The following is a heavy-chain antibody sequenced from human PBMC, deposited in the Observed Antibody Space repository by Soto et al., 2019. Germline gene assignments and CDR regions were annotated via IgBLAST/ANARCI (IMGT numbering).Heavy chain of an antibody. J-gene: IGHJ4*02. Sequence: EVHLVESGGGLVQTGGSLRLSCAIFESTVSRDWMNWVRQAPGKGLEWVAHINQDGSEKYYVDSVKGRFTISRDKAKKSLFLQMNSLLLADTAMSYCRGGVGDAFWGRGTLVTVSS. CDR2: INQDGSEK. V-gene: IGHV3-7*01. D-gene: IGHD1-26*01. CDR3: RGGVGDAF. CDR1: ESTVSRDW.